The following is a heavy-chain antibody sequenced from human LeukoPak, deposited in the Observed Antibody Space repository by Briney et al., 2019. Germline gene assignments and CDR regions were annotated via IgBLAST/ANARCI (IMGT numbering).Heavy chain of an antibody. CDR3: ARAPYYYDSSGYYDY. J-gene: IGHJ4*02. D-gene: IGHD3-22*01. CDR2: ISYDGSNK. Sequence: GGSLRLSCAASGFTFSSYAMHWVRQAPGKGLEWVAVISYDGSNKYYADSVKGRFTISRDNSKNTLYLRMNSLRAEDTAVYYCARAPYYYDSSGYYDYWGQGTLVTVSS. V-gene: IGHV3-30-3*01. CDR1: GFTFSSYA.